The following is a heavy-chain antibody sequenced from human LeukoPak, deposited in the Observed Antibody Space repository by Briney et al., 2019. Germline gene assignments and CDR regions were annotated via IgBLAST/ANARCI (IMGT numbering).Heavy chain of an antibody. V-gene: IGHV3-53*01. CDR1: GVTVSNNF. CDR2: IYSGGST. Sequence: GGSLRLSCAVSGVTVSNNFMSWVRQAPGRGLEYVSIIYSGGSTYYTDSVKGRFTISRDTSKNTVYLQMNSLRAEDTAVYYCASYPASSNYWGQGTLVTVSS. J-gene: IGHJ4*02. CDR3: ASYPASSNY.